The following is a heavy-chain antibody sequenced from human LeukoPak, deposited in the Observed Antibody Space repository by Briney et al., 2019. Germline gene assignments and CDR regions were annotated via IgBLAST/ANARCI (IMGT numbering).Heavy chain of an antibody. CDR1: GESLSGYY. D-gene: IGHD2-2*02. V-gene: IGHV4-34*01. J-gene: IGHJ6*03. CDR2: INYSGST. CDR3: ARSCSSTSCYRGLYYYYYMDV. Sequence: SETLSLTCAVYGESLSGYYWSWIRQPPGKGLEWIGEINYSGSTTYNPSLKSRVTISVDTSRNQFSLKLSSVTAADTALYYCARSCSSTSCYRGLYYYYYMDVWGKGTTVTVSS.